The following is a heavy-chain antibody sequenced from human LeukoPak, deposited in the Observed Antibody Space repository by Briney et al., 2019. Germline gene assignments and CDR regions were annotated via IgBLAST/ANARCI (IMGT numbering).Heavy chain of an antibody. V-gene: IGHV1-58*01. CDR3: AADTDSGVGATGH. D-gene: IGHD1-26*01. Sequence: SVKVSCKASGFTFTSSAVQWVRQARGQRLEWIGWIVVGSGNTNYAQKFQERVTITRDMSTSTAYMELSSLRSEDTAVYYCAADTDSGVGATGHWGQGTLVTVSS. J-gene: IGHJ4*02. CDR1: GFTFTSSA. CDR2: IVVGSGNT.